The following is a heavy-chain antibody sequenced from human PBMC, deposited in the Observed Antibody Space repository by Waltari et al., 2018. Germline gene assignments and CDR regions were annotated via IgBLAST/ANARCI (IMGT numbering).Heavy chain of an antibody. J-gene: IGHJ4*02. V-gene: IGHV3-30*02. CDR2: IWNNGIST. Sequence: QVQLVESGGGVVQPGGSLRLSCTTSGFPFRRYAMPWVRQAPGKGPEWVAIIWNNGISTYYAGSVQGRFTISRDDSKNTLFLQMDKLRPEDTAFYYCAIEILIMGASTGYFHYWGQGTLVSVSS. D-gene: IGHD2-8*01. CDR1: GFPFRRYA. CDR3: AIEILIMGASTGYFHY.